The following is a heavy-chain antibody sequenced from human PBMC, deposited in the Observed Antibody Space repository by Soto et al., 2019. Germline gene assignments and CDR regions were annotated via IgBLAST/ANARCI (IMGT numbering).Heavy chain of an antibody. CDR3: AGGGDYVRNYYYYGMDV. CDR2: IIPILGIA. V-gene: IGHV1-69*02. D-gene: IGHD4-17*01. CDR1: GGTFSSYT. J-gene: IGHJ6*02. Sequence: QVQLVQSGAEVKKPGSSVKVSCKASGGTFSSYTISWVRQAPGQGLEWMGRIIPILGIANYAQKFQGRVTITADKATRTAYMELSSLISEDTAVYYCAGGGDYVRNYYYYGMDVWGQGPTVTVSS.